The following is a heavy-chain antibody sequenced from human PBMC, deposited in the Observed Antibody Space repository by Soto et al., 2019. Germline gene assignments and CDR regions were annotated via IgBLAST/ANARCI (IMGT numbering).Heavy chain of an antibody. J-gene: IGHJ3*02. D-gene: IGHD3-3*01. Sequence: QVQLQESGPGLVKPSQTLSLTCTVSGGSISSGGYYWSWIRQHPGKGLEWIGYIYYSGSTYYNPSLKSRVTISVDTSKNQFSLKLSSVTAADTAVYYCASTRGLPRFLEWLFHDAFDIWGQGTMVTVSS. V-gene: IGHV4-31*03. CDR3: ASTRGLPRFLEWLFHDAFDI. CDR1: GGSISSGGYY. CDR2: IYYSGST.